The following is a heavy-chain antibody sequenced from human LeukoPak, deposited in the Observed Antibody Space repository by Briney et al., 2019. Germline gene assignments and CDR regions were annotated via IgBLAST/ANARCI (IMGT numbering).Heavy chain of an antibody. V-gene: IGHV3-21*04. Sequence: GGSLRLSCAASGFTFSTYNMNWVRQAPGKGLEWVSSISSSGSYILYADSVKGRFTLSRDNAKNSLCLQMSSLKASDTAMYYCARHRPGQTGYYYDSSGTILDNWGQGTLVTVSS. J-gene: IGHJ4*02. D-gene: IGHD3-22*01. CDR1: GFTFSTYN. CDR2: ISSSGSYI. CDR3: ARHRPGQTGYYYDSSGTILDN.